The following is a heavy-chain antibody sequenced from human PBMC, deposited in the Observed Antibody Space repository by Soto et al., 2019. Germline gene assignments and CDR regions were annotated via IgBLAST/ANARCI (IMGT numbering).Heavy chain of an antibody. V-gene: IGHV4-4*02. CDR3: ARSAGGNSFFEF. CDR2: IYHGGTT. CDR1: GASVSSSDL. Sequence: SETLSLTCAVSGASVSSSDLWSWVRQPPGNGLDWIGEIYHGGTTNYNPSLKSRVTLSVDKSKNQFSLSLTSVTAADTAVYYCARSAGGNSFFEFWGQGTLVTVYS. J-gene: IGHJ4*02. D-gene: IGHD1-1*01.